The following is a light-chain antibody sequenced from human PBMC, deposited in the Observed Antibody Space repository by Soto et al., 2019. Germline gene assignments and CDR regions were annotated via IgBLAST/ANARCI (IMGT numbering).Light chain of an antibody. CDR1: QSISSW. CDR3: QQYNSYS. V-gene: IGKV1-5*01. J-gene: IGKJ1*01. Sequence: DNQITQSPSTLSASVGDRVTTTCRASQSISSWLAWYQQKPVTAPKLLIYHASTLESGVPSRFSGSGSGTEFTLTISSLQPDDFATYYCQQYNSYSFGQGTKVDIK. CDR2: HAS.